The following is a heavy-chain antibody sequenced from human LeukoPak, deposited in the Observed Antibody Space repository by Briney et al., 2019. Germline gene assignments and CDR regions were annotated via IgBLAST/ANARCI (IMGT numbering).Heavy chain of an antibody. J-gene: IGHJ4*02. D-gene: IGHD3-10*01. Sequence: SETLSLTCAVYGGSFSGYYWSWIRQPPGKGLEWIGEINHSGSTNYNPSLKSRVTISVDTSKNQFPLKLSSVTAADTAVYYCARGPYYYGSGSPPDYWGQGTLVTVSS. CDR3: ARGPYYYGSGSPPDY. V-gene: IGHV4-34*01. CDR1: GGSFSGYY. CDR2: INHSGST.